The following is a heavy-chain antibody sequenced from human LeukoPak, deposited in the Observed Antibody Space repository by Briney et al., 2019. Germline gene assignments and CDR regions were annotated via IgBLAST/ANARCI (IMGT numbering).Heavy chain of an antibody. CDR3: ARGGVVVPAAIEP. CDR1: GYTFTSYY. J-gene: IGHJ5*02. Sequence: ASVKVSCKASGYTFTSYYMHWVRQAPGQGLEWMGIINPSGGSTSYAQKFQGRVTMTRDTSTSTVYMELSSLRFEDAAVYYCARGGVVVPAAIEPWGQGTLVTVSS. V-gene: IGHV1-46*01. CDR2: INPSGGST. D-gene: IGHD2-2*01.